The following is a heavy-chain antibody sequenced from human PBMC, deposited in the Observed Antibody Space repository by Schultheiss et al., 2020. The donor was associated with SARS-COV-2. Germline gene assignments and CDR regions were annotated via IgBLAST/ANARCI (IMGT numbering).Heavy chain of an antibody. CDR1: GFTFSSYS. V-gene: IGHV3-15*01. CDR3: TTYQLLVYYFDY. J-gene: IGHJ4*02. CDR2: IKSKTDGGTT. D-gene: IGHD2-2*01. Sequence: GGSLRLSCAASGFTFSSYSMNWVRQAPGKGLEWVGRIKSKTDGGTTDYAAPVKGRFTISRDDSKNTLYLQMNSLKTEDTAVYYCTTYQLLVYYFDYWGQGTLVTVSS.